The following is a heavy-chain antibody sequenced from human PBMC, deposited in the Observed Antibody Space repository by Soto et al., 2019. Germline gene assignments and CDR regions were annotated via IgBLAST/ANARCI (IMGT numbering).Heavy chain of an antibody. D-gene: IGHD6-13*01. J-gene: IGHJ5*02. Sequence: GASVKVSCKASGYTFTSYGISWVRQAPGQGLEWMGWISAYNGNTNYAQKLQGRVTMTTDTSTSTAYMELRSLRSDDTAVYYCAAEAGIAAAGIEFDPWGQGTLVTVSS. CDR2: ISAYNGNT. V-gene: IGHV1-18*01. CDR3: AAEAGIAAAGIEFDP. CDR1: GYTFTSYG.